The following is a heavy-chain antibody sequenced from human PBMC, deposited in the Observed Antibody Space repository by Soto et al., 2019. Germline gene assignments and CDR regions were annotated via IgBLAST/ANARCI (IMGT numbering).Heavy chain of an antibody. Sequence: VASVKVSCKASGYTFTSYDINWVRQATGQGLEWMGWMNPNSGNTGYAQKFQGRVTMTRNTSISTAYMELSSLRSEDTAVYYCARLGRYYYDSSGYYTYYFDYWGQGTLVTVSS. CDR2: MNPNSGNT. D-gene: IGHD3-22*01. J-gene: IGHJ4*02. V-gene: IGHV1-8*01. CDR1: GYTFTSYD. CDR3: ARLGRYYYDSSGYYTYYFDY.